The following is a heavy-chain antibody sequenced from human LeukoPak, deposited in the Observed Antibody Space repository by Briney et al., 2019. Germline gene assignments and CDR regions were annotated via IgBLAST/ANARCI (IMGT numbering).Heavy chain of an antibody. CDR1: GGSISSGDYY. J-gene: IGHJ4*02. Sequence: PSETLSLTCTVSGGSISSGDYYWSWIRQPPGKGLEWIGEINHSGSTNYNPSLKSRVTISVDTSKNQFSLKLSSVTAADTAVYYCARGKKLRYYDSSGYYFDYWGQGTLVTVSS. CDR2: INHSGST. V-gene: IGHV4-39*07. CDR3: ARGKKLRYYDSSGYYFDY. D-gene: IGHD3-22*01.